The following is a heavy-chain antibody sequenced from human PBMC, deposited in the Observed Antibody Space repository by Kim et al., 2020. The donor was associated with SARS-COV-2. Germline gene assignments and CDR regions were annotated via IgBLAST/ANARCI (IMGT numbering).Heavy chain of an antibody. Sequence: TKYEDVVKGRFTISRDNAKNALYLQMNSLRDEDTAGYYCARDREYQLLFDPWGQGTLVTVSS. D-gene: IGHD2-2*01. CDR2: T. CDR3: ARDREYQLLFDP. V-gene: IGHV3-74*01. J-gene: IGHJ5*02.